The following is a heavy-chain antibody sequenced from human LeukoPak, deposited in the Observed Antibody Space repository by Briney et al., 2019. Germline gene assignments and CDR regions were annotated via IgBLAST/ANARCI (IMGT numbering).Heavy chain of an antibody. J-gene: IGHJ4*02. D-gene: IGHD6-13*01. CDR1: GGTFSSYA. CDR2: IIPIFGTA. Sequence: SVKVSCKASGGTFSSYAISWVRQAPGQGLEWMGGIIPIFGTANYAQKFQGRVTITTDESTSTAYMELSSLRSEDTAVYYCARDSSSWYQKAPGSFDYWGQGTLVTVSS. CDR3: ARDSSSWYQKAPGSFDY. V-gene: IGHV1-69*05.